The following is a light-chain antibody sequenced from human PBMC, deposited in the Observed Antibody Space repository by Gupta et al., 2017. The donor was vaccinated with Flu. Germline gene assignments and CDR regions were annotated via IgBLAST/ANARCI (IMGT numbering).Light chain of an antibody. CDR1: SSNIGSNT. V-gene: IGLV1-44*01. Sequence: QSVLTQPPSAFGTPGQRVTISCSGSSSNIGSNTVNWYQQLPGTAPKLLIYDNNQRPSGVPDRFPGSKSGTSASLAISGLQSEDEADYYCAAWDDSLSGWMFGGGTKVTVL. CDR2: DNN. CDR3: AAWDDSLSGWM. J-gene: IGLJ3*02.